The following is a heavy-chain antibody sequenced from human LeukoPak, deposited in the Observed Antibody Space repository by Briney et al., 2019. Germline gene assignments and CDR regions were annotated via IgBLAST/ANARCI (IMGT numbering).Heavy chain of an antibody. CDR3: ARNHYYYYMDV. Sequence: GGSLRLSCAASGFSFTNSWMHWVRQAPGKGLVWVSRTNPDGSAASYADSVKGRFTISRDNAKNTVYLQMNSLRAEDTAVYYCARNHYYYYMDVWGKGTTVTVSS. J-gene: IGHJ6*03. CDR2: TNPDGSAA. V-gene: IGHV3-74*01. CDR1: GFSFTNSW.